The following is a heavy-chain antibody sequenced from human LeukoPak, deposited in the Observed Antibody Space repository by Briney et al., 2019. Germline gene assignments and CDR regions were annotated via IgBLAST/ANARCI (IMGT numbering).Heavy chain of an antibody. J-gene: IGHJ6*03. CDR1: GYTLTELS. CDR3: ARSCSSTSCPRNSYYYYYYMDV. D-gene: IGHD2-2*01. Sequence: ASVKVSCKVSGYTLTELSMHWVRQATGQGLEWMGWMNPNSGNTGYAQKFQGRVTITRNTSISTAYMELSSLRSEDTAVYYCARSCSSTSCPRNSYYYYYYMDVWGKGTTVTVSS. CDR2: MNPNSGNT. V-gene: IGHV1-8*03.